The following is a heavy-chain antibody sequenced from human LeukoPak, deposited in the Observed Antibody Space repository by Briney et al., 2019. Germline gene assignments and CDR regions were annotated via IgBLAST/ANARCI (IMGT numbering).Heavy chain of an antibody. CDR3: ARGSPGWYPRLNWFDP. V-gene: IGHV4-38-2*02. J-gene: IGHJ5*02. CDR2: IYHSGST. CDR1: GYSISSGYY. D-gene: IGHD6-19*01. Sequence: SETLSLTCTVSGYSISSGYYWGWIRQPPGKGLEWIGEIYHSGSTNYNPSLKSRVTISVDKSKNQFSLKLSSVTAADTAVYYCARGSPGWYPRLNWFDPWGQGTLVTVSS.